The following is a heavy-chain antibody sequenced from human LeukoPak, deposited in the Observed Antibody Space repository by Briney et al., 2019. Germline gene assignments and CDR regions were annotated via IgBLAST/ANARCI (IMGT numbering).Heavy chain of an antibody. CDR1: GYTFTSYD. CDR2: MNPNSGNT. CDR3: ARTAATYYYDSSGYRKDY. J-gene: IGHJ4*02. V-gene: IGHV1-8*01. D-gene: IGHD3-22*01. Sequence: ASVKVSCKASGYTFTSYDINWVRQATGQGLEWMGWMNPNSGNTGYAQKFQGRVTMTRDTSTSTAYMELSSLRSEDTAVYYCARTAATYYYDSSGYRKDYWGQGTLVTVSS.